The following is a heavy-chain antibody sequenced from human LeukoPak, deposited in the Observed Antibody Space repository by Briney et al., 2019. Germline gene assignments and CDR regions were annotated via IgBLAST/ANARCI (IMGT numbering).Heavy chain of an antibody. CDR1: GYTLTGYC. CDR2: IIPIFGTA. J-gene: IGHJ2*01. V-gene: IGHV1-69*13. CDR3: ARTIVVVTAIPAPRYWYFDL. Sequence: GASVKVSCKASGYTLTGYCMHWVRQAPGQGLEWMGGIIPIFGTANYAQKFQGRVTITADESTSTAYMELSSLRSEDTTVYYCARTIVVVTAIPAPRYWYFDLWGRGTLVTVSS. D-gene: IGHD2-21*02.